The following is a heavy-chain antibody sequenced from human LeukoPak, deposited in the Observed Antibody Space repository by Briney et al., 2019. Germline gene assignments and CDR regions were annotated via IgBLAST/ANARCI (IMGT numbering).Heavy chain of an antibody. V-gene: IGHV4-34*01. CDR3: ARGGWRWLVRPNWFDP. D-gene: IGHD6-19*01. J-gene: IGHJ5*02. CDR2: INHSGST. CDR1: GGSFSGYY. Sequence: SETLSLTCAVYGGSFSGYYWSWIRQPPGKGLEWIGEINHSGSTNYNPSLKSRVTISGDTSKNQFSLKLSSVTAADTAVYYCARGGWRWLVRPNWFDPWGQGTLVTVSS.